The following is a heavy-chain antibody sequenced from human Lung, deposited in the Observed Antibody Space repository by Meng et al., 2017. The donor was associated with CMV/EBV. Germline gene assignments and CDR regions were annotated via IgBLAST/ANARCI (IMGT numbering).Heavy chain of an antibody. Sequence: RLSXAASGFTFSSYEMNWVRQAPGKGLEWVSYISSSGSTIYYADSVKGRFTISRDNAKNSLYLQMNSLRAEDTAVYYCARGMLPNFDAFDIWGQGTMVTVSS. D-gene: IGHD2-8*01. CDR1: GFTFSSYE. J-gene: IGHJ3*02. CDR3: ARGMLPNFDAFDI. V-gene: IGHV3-48*03. CDR2: ISSSGSTI.